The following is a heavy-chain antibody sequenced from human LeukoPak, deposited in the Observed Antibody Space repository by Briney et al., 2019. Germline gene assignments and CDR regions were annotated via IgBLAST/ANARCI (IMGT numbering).Heavy chain of an antibody. V-gene: IGHV3-23*01. CDR1: GFTFRDYA. D-gene: IGHD3-22*01. CDR2: ISGSGGST. Sequence: GRSLRLSCAASGFTFRDYAVSWVRQAPGKGLEWVSAISGSGGSTYYADSVKGRFTISRDNSKNTLYLQMNSLRAEDTAVYYCARTDLTMIVVANIDYWGQGTLVTVSS. J-gene: IGHJ4*02. CDR3: ARTDLTMIVVANIDY.